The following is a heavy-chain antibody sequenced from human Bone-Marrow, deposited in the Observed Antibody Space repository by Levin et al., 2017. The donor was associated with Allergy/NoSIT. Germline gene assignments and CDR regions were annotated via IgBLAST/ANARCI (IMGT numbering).Heavy chain of an antibody. V-gene: IGHV4-4*07. J-gene: IGHJ4*02. CDR1: GGSISSYY. Sequence: SETLSLTCTVSGGSISSYYWSWIRQPAGKGLEWIGRIYTSGSTNYNPSLKSRVTMSVDTSKNQFSLKLSSVTAADTAVYYCARDHGSGDPVYYFDYWGQGTLVTVSS. D-gene: IGHD2-15*01. CDR3: ARDHGSGDPVYYFDY. CDR2: IYTSGST.